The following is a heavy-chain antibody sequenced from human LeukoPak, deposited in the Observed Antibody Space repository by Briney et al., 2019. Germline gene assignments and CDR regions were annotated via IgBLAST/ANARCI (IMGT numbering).Heavy chain of an antibody. V-gene: IGHV3-21*01. Sequence: PGGSLRLSCAASGFTFSSYSMNWVRQAPGRGLEWVSSISSSSSYIYYADSVKGRFTISRDNAKNPLYLQMNSLRAEDTAVYYCARLSYSGSYYGMGYWGQGTLVTVSS. J-gene: IGHJ4*02. CDR1: GFTFSSYS. CDR2: ISSSSSYI. D-gene: IGHD1-26*01. CDR3: ARLSYSGSYYGMGY.